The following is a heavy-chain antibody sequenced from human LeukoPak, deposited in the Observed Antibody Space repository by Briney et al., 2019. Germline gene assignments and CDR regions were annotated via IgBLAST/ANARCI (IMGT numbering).Heavy chain of an antibody. V-gene: IGHV3-30*04. CDR2: ISYDGSNK. Sequence: GRSLRLSCAASRFNFRSFAMHWVRQAPGKGLEWVAVISYDGSNKYHADSVKGRFIISRDNSKNTLFLQMNSLRSDDTAVYYCARDLGCSSTSCYADAGYMDVWGKGTTVTVSS. J-gene: IGHJ6*03. CDR1: RFNFRSFA. D-gene: IGHD2-2*01. CDR3: ARDLGCSSTSCYADAGYMDV.